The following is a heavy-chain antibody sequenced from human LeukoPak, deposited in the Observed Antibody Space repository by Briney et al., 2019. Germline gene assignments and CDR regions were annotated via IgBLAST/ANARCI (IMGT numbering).Heavy chain of an antibody. Sequence: ASVKVSCKASGYTFTNYAVHWVRQAPGQRLEWMGWINAGNGNAKCSQKFQGRVTITRDTSASTAYLELSSLTSEDTAVYYCARDRRGYYYYYGMDVWGQGTTVTVSS. V-gene: IGHV1-3*01. CDR3: ARDRRGYYYYYGMDV. J-gene: IGHJ6*02. CDR2: INAGNGNA. D-gene: IGHD2/OR15-2a*01. CDR1: GYTFTNYA.